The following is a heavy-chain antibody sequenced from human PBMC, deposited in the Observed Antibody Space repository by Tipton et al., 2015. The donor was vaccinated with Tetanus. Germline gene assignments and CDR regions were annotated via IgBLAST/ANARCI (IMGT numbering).Heavy chain of an antibody. D-gene: IGHD2/OR15-2a*01. CDR1: GDSITSFY. J-gene: IGHJ4*02. CDR3: AGVTVQRTELYFDH. V-gene: IGHV4-59*01. Sequence: TLSLTCTVSGDSITSFYWSWIRQPPGKGLEWIGYIFYGGTTNYNPSLKSRVTISLDTSKNQISLQLTSVTAADTAVYFCAGVTVQRTELYFDHWGQGTLVTVSS. CDR2: IFYGGTT.